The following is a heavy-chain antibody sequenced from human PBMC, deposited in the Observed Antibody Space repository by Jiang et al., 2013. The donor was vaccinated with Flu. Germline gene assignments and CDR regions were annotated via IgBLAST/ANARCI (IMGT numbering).Heavy chain of an antibody. V-gene: IGHV4-39*01. D-gene: IGHD5-18*01. CDR1: GGSISSSSYY. Sequence: GSGLVKPSETLSLTCTVSGGSISSSSYYWGWIRQPPGKGLEWIGSIYYSGSTYYNPSLKSRVTISVDTSKNQFSLKLSSVTAADTAVYYCARPDGTAMASPFDYWGQGTLVTVSS. J-gene: IGHJ4*02. CDR2: IYYSGST. CDR3: ARPDGTAMASPFDY.